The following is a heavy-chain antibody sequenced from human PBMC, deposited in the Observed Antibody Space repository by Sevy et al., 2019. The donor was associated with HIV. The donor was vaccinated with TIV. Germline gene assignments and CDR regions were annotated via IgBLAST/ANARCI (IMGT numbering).Heavy chain of an antibody. CDR2: IWFDGSIK. J-gene: IGHJ6*02. CDR3: AKVLHIVEIPAAIDYYYGMDV. V-gene: IGHV3-30*02. Sequence: GGSLRLSCVASGFTFSSYGMYWVRQAPGKGLEWVAVIWFDGSIKYYTDSVKGRLTISRDNSKNTLYLRMNSLRAEDTAVYFCAKVLHIVEIPAAIDYYYGMDVWGQGTTVTVSS. D-gene: IGHD2-2*01. CDR1: GFTFSSYG.